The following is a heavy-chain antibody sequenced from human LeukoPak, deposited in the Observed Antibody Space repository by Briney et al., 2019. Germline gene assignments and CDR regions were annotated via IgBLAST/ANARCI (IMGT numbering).Heavy chain of an antibody. CDR1: GGTFSSYA. CDR3: ASVLGYCSGGSCYETYYYMDV. V-gene: IGHV1-69*13. Sequence: SVKVSCKASGGTFSSYAISWVRQAPGQGLEWMGGIIPIFGTANYAQKFQGRVTITADESTSTAYMELSSLRSEDTAVYYCASVLGYCSGGSCYETYYYMDVWGKGTTVTVSS. CDR2: IIPIFGTA. D-gene: IGHD2-15*01. J-gene: IGHJ6*03.